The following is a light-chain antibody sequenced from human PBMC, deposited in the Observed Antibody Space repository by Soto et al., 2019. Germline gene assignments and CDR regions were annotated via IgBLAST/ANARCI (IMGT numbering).Light chain of an antibody. Sequence: EIRMTQSPSSLSASVGDRVTITCRASASISNYLNWYQQTPGKAPNLLIYAASSLQSGVPSRFSGSGSGTDFTLTISNLQPEDFATYYCQQSYITPWTFGQVTKVDIK. CDR2: AAS. J-gene: IGKJ1*01. CDR3: QQSYITPWT. CDR1: ASISNY. V-gene: IGKV1-39*01.